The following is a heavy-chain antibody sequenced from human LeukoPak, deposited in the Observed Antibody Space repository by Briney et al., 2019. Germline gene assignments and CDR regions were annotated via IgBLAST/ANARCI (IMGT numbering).Heavy chain of an antibody. CDR3: AKDRYYDSGGLYYFDY. V-gene: IGHV3-23*01. D-gene: IGHD3-22*01. Sequence: PGGSLRLSCAASGFTFSSYAMNWVRQAPGKGLEWVSAISASYGSTYYADSVRGRFTISRDNSKDTLYLQMNSLRAEDTAVYYCAKDRYYDSGGLYYFDYWGQGTLVTVSS. J-gene: IGHJ4*02. CDR2: ISASYGST. CDR1: GFTFSSYA.